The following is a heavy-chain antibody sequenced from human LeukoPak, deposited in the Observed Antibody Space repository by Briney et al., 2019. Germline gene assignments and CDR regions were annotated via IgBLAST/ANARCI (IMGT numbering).Heavy chain of an antibody. CDR2: ISGSGGST. D-gene: IGHD2/OR15-2a*01. J-gene: IGHJ3*02. Sequence: PGGSLRLSCAASGFTFSSYWMHWVRQAPGKGLEWVSAISGSGGSTYYADSVKGRFTISRDNSKNTLYLQMNSLRVEDTAIYYCAKYTGVGLVLTSAPVRGAFDIWGQGTMVTVSS. V-gene: IGHV3-23*01. CDR1: GFTFSSYW. CDR3: AKYTGVGLVLTSAPVRGAFDI.